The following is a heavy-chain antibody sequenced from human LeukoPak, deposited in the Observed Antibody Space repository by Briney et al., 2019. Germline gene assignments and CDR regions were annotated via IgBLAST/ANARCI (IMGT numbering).Heavy chain of an antibody. V-gene: IGHV4-39*01. J-gene: IGHJ5*02. Sequence: SETLSLTCILSLGSISSSIHYWGWIRPPPGKGLECIGSILYSGSTYYNPSLKSRVTISVDTSKNQLSLKLSSVTAADTAVYYCARRYLASYNWFDPWGQGTLVTVSS. CDR3: ARRYLASYNWFDP. D-gene: IGHD1-26*01. CDR2: ILYSGST. CDR1: LGSISSSIHY.